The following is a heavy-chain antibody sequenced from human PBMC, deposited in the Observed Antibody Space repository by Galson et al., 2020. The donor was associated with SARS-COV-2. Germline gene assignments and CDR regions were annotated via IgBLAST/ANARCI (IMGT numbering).Heavy chain of an antibody. Sequence: GESLKISCAASGFTFSNFGMHWVRPAPGKGPEWVAVISTNGNNKYDADSVKGRLTISRDNSDNTLYLQMNSLRPEDTAVYFCARAGYSSTWTLGDAFDVWGQGTLVTVSS. CDR3: ARAGYSSTWTLGDAFDV. CDR1: GFTFSNFG. V-gene: IGHV3-30*03. J-gene: IGHJ3*01. D-gene: IGHD3-16*02. CDR2: ISTNGNNK.